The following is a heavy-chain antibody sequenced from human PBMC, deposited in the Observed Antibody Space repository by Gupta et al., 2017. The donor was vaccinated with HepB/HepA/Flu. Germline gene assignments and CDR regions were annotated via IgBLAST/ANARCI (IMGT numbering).Heavy chain of an antibody. D-gene: IGHD3-22*01. CDR3: ARRHSSSPHWFDP. J-gene: IGHJ5*02. CDR2: IWYDGSKK. Sequence: QVQLVESGGGVVQPGRSLRPPCAASGFPFSSYGMHRVRQAPGKGLEWVACIWYDGSKKYYADSVKGRFSISRDNSKNRMYLEMNSLRVEDTAVYYCARRHSSSPHWFDPWGQGTLVTVSS. V-gene: IGHV3-33*01. CDR1: GFPFSSYG.